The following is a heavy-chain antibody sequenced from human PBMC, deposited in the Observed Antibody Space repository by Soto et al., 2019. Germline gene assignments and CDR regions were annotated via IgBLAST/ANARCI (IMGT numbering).Heavy chain of an antibody. CDR1: GGSISSGGYY. V-gene: IGHV4-31*03. D-gene: IGHD2-21*01. Sequence: QVQLQESGPGLVKPSQTLSLTCTVSGGSISSGGYYWYWIRQHPGKGLEWIGYIYYSGTTYYNPSRKSRVTISVDTSKNQFSLKLSSVTAAATAVYYCAASCVACGGFNYYGMDVWGQGTTVTVSS. CDR2: IYYSGTT. J-gene: IGHJ6*02. CDR3: AASCVACGGFNYYGMDV.